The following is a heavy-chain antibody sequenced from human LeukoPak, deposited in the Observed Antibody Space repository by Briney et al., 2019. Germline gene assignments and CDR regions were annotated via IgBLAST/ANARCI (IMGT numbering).Heavy chain of an antibody. CDR2: ISSSSSTI. CDR1: GFTFSSYS. Sequence: GGSLRLSCAASGFTFSSYSMNWVAQAPGKGLEWVSYISSSSSTIYYADSVKGRFTISTDNAKNSLDQKMNSQRDEHTAVYYCASIPIAVAGTTFDYWGEGTLVSVSS. D-gene: IGHD6-19*01. CDR3: ASIPIAVAGTTFDY. V-gene: IGHV3-48*02. J-gene: IGHJ4*02.